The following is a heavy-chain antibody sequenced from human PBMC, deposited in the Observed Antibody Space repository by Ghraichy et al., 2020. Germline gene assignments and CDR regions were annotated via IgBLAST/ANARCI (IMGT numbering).Heavy chain of an antibody. V-gene: IGHV3-7*01. CDR2: IKEDGSEK. D-gene: IGHD4-17*01. CDR3: ARDAPTTVTPGFDP. CDR1: GFTFSSYW. J-gene: IGHJ5*02. Sequence: LTRAASGFTFSSYWMSWVRQAPGKGLEWVANIKEDGSEKYYMDSVKGRFTISRDNAKNSLFLQMNSLRAEDTAVYYCARDAPTTVTPGFDPWGQGTLVTVSS.